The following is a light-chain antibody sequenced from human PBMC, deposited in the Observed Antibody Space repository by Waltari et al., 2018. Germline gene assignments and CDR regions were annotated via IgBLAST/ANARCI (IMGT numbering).Light chain of an antibody. CDR2: QDT. J-gene: IGLJ2*01. Sequence: SYDLTQPSSASVSPGRTATIPCSGDKLGDKYVSWYQQKPVRSPFLVIYQDTKRPSGIPGRFSGSSSGSTATLTISGAQVMDEGDYYCQAWDGTTVVFGGGTKLTVL. V-gene: IGLV3-1*01. CDR3: QAWDGTTVV. CDR1: KLGDKY.